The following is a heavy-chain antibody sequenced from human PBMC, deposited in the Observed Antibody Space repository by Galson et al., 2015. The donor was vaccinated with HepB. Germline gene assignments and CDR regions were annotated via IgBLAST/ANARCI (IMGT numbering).Heavy chain of an antibody. CDR3: ARSRAPYDFWSGYPGYDAFDI. J-gene: IGHJ3*02. CDR1: GFTFSDYD. V-gene: IGHV3-11*01. CDR2: ISSSGSTI. D-gene: IGHD3-3*01. Sequence: SLRLSCAASGFTFSDYDMSWVRQAPGKGLEWVSYISSSGSTIYYADSVKGRFTISRDNAKNSLYLQMNSLRAEDTAVYYCARSRAPYDFWSGYPGYDAFDIWGQGTMVTVSS.